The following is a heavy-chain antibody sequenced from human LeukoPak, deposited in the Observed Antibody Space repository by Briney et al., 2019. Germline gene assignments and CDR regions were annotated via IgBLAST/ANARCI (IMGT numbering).Heavy chain of an antibody. V-gene: IGHV3-23*01. Sequence: GGSLRLSCAASGFTFSGYAMSWVRQAPGKGLEWVALITGSGATTYYADSVRGRFTVSRDNSKNTLYLQMNSLRAEDTAVYFCAKGDCGGTCLLIDNWGQGTLVTVSS. CDR3: AKGDCGGTCLLIDN. CDR2: ITGSGATT. CDR1: GFTFSGYA. J-gene: IGHJ4*02. D-gene: IGHD2-15*01.